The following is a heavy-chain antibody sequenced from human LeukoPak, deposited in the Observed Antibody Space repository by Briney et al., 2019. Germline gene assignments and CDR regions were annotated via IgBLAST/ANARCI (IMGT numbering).Heavy chain of an antibody. J-gene: IGHJ6*03. Sequence: KSSETLSLTCGVYGGSFSGYYWTWIRQPPGKGLEWIGEINHIGNTNYNPSLKSRVTMSLDPSQNQFSLKLSSVAAADPAVYYCAREAGYSYGTYYSYYYMDGWDKGTTVTVSS. CDR2: INHIGNT. V-gene: IGHV4-34*01. CDR1: GGSFSGYY. D-gene: IGHD5-18*01. CDR3: AREAGYSYGTYYSYYYMDG.